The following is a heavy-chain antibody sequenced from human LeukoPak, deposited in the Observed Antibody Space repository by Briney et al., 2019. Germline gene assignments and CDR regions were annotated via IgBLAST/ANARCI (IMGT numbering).Heavy chain of an antibody. Sequence: GGSLRLSCAASGFTFSSYVMHWVRQAPGKGLEWVAFIWYDGSKKNSADSVKGRFTISRDNSKSTLYLQMNSVRAEDTAVYYCAGEYSSSSGAFDIWGQGTMVTVSS. V-gene: IGHV3-30*02. D-gene: IGHD6-6*01. CDR3: AGEYSSSSGAFDI. CDR2: IWYDGSKK. J-gene: IGHJ3*02. CDR1: GFTFSSYV.